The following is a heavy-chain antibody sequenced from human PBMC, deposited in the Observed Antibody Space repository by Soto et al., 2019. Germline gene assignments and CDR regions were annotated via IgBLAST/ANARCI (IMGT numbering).Heavy chain of an antibody. CDR2: IIPIFGTR. CDR1: GGSLRSYG. J-gene: IGHJ3*02. D-gene: IGHD3-3*01. CDR3: ARPFAGLSDFWSRYYAFDI. Sequence: QVQLVQSGAEVKKPGSSVKVSCKASGGSLRSYGISWVRQAPGHGLEWVGGIIPIFGTRNFAQSFQGRVTITADESTNTAYMELSSLRSEDTAVYYCARPFAGLSDFWSRYYAFDIWGQGTKVTVSS. V-gene: IGHV1-69*01.